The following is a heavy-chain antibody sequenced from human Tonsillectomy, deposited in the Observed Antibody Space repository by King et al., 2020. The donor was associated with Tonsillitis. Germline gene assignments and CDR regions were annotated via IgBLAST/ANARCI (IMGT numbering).Heavy chain of an antibody. V-gene: IGHV3-33*08. CDR3: AIVLGQMNY. J-gene: IGHJ4*02. CDR1: VFTFSNYD. D-gene: IGHD2-8*02. CDR2: IGFDGSNK. Sequence: VQLVEAGGGGVQPGRSLRLSCAASVFTFSNYDMHWVRQAPGKGLEWVAVIGFDGSNKHYADSVKGRFTISRDNSKNTLYLQMDSLRAEDTAVYYCAIVLGQMNYWGQGTLVTVSS.